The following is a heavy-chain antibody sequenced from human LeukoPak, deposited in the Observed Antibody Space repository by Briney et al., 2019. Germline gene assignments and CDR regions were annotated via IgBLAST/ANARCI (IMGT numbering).Heavy chain of an antibody. V-gene: IGHV3-23*01. Sequence: PGGSLRLSCAVSGITLSNYGMSWVRQAPGKGLEWVAGISDSGGTTNYADSVKGRFTISRDNAKNSLYLQMNSLRAEDTAVYYCARAGPTFNIVATTPLPDYWGQGTLVTVSS. J-gene: IGHJ4*02. D-gene: IGHD5-12*01. CDR1: GITLSNYG. CDR2: ISDSGGTT. CDR3: ARAGPTFNIVATTPLPDY.